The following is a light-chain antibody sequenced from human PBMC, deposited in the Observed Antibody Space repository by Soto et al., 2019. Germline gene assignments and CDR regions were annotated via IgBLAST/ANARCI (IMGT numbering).Light chain of an antibody. Sequence: SVVTQPRSVCGSPGQSVTISCTGTSSDVGGYNYVSWYQQHPGKAPKLMIYDVSKRPSGVPDRFSGSKSGNTASLTISGLQAEDAADYYCCSHAGSSGHVFGTATKVTVL. CDR3: CSHAGSSGHV. V-gene: IGLV2-11*01. J-gene: IGLJ1*01. CDR1: SSDVGGYNY. CDR2: DVS.